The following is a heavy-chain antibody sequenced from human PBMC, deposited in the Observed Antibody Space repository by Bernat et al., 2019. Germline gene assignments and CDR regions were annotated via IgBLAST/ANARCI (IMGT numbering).Heavy chain of an antibody. CDR3: ARDRGYDSGGFDY. Sequence: QVQLVESGGGVVQPGRSQRLSCAASGFTFSTYAIHWVRQAPGKGLEWVSLILSDGNNKYYADSVKGRFSISRDNSRETLFLQMNSLRPEDTAIDYCARDRGYDSGGFDYWGQGTLVTVSS. D-gene: IGHD3-22*01. V-gene: IGHV3-30-3*01. CDR2: ILSDGNNK. CDR1: GFTFSTYA. J-gene: IGHJ4*02.